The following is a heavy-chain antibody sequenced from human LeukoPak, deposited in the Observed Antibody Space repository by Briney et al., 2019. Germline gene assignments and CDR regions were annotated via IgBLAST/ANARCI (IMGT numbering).Heavy chain of an antibody. J-gene: IGHJ4*02. D-gene: IGHD1-1*01. V-gene: IGHV1-8*01. CDR3: VRGSGRGKDS. Sequence: ASVKVSCKVSGYTLTELSMHWVRQATGQGLEWMGWMNIDSGNTGYAEKFQGRVTMTRNTSTTTANMELSSLTSEDTAVYYCVRGSGRGKDSWGQGTLVTVSS. CDR1: GYTLTELS. CDR2: MNIDSGNT.